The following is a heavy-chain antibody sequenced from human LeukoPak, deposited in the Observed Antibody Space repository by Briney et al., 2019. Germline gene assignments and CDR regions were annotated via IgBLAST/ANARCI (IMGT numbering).Heavy chain of an antibody. CDR1: GVTFTSSA. V-gene: IGHV1-58*01. Sequence: GTSVKVSCKASGVTFTSSAVQRVRQARGQSLEWIGWIVVGSGNTKHAQKFQERVTITRDMSTSTAYMELSSLRSEDTAVYYCAARPLAAVGTGAFDIWGQGTMVTVSS. CDR3: AARPLAAVGTGAFDI. D-gene: IGHD6-13*01. CDR2: IVVGSGNT. J-gene: IGHJ3*02.